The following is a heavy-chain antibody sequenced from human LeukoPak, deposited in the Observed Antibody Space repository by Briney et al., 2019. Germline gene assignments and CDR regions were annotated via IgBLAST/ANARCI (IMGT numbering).Heavy chain of an antibody. Sequence: SETLSLTCAVYGGSFSGYYWSWIRQPPGKGLEWIGEINHSGSTHYNPSLKSRVTISVDTSKNQFSLKLSSVTAADTAVYYCARYCSSTSCYYYYGMDVWGKGTTVTVSS. CDR3: ARYCSSTSCYYYYGMDV. V-gene: IGHV4-34*01. D-gene: IGHD2-2*01. CDR1: GGSFSGYY. CDR2: INHSGST. J-gene: IGHJ6*04.